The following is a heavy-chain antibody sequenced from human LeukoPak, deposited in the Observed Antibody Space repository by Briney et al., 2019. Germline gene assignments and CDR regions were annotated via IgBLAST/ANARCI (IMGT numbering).Heavy chain of an antibody. CDR2: IYYSGST. D-gene: IGHD3-9*01. CDR1: GGSISSYY. CDR3: ARGGRAYYDILTGHHYYYYMDV. V-gene: IGHV4-59*01. J-gene: IGHJ6*03. Sequence: PSETLSLTCTVSGGSISSYYWSWIRQPPGKGLEWIGYIYYSGSTNYNPSLKSRVTISVDTSKNQFSLKLSSVTAADTAAYYCARGGRAYYDILTGHHYYYYMDVWGKGTTVTVSS.